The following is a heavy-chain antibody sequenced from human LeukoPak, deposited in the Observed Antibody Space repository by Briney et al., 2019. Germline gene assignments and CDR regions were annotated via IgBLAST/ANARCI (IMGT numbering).Heavy chain of an antibody. D-gene: IGHD7-27*01. CDR3: ARGHWGLNY. J-gene: IGHJ4*02. V-gene: IGHV3-7*01. CDR2: INQDGSDT. CDR1: GFTFRSYA. Sequence: PGGSLRLSCAASGFTFRSYAMTWVRQAPGKGPEWVATINQDGSDTYYMDSVKGRFTISRDNAENSLHLQMSSVRADDTAVYYCARGHWGLNYWGQGTLVTVSS.